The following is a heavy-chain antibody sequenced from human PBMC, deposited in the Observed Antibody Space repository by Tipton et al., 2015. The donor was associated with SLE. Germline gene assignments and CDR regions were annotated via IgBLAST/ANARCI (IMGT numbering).Heavy chain of an antibody. V-gene: IGHV3-21*01. CDR1: GFTFSSYS. J-gene: IGHJ3*02. CDR3: ARGLSNGWYGSLDDAFDI. D-gene: IGHD6-19*01. Sequence: SLRLSCAASGFTFSSYSMNWVRQAPGKGLEWVSSISSSSTYIYYADSVKGRFTISRDNAKNSLYLQMNSLRDEDTAVYYCARGLSNGWYGSLDDAFDIWGQGTMVTVSS. CDR2: ISSSSTYI.